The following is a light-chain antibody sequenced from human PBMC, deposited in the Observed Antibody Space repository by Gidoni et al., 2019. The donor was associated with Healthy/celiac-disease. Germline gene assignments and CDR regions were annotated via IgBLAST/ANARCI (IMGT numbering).Light chain of an antibody. J-gene: IGKJ2*01. V-gene: IGKV1-39*01. CDR1: QSISSY. CDR2: AAS. CDR3: QQSYSTPYT. Sequence: DIQMTQSPSSLSASVGARVTITCRASQSISSYLNWYQQKPGKAPKLLIYAASSLQSGVPSRFSGSGSGTDFTLTISSLQPEDFATYYCQQSYSTPYTFXQXTKLXIK.